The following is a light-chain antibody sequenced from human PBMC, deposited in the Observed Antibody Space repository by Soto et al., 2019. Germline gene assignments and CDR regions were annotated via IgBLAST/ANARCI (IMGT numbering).Light chain of an antibody. CDR3: TSYTGSRSLVV. J-gene: IGLJ2*01. Sequence: QSALTQPASVSASPGQSITISCTGTSSDIGSYNYVSWYRHRPGKAPQLMIYEVSHRPSGISHRFSGSKSGNTASLTISGLQAEDEGYYYCTSYTGSRSLVVFGGGTKLTVL. CDR1: SSDIGSYNY. V-gene: IGLV2-14*01. CDR2: EVS.